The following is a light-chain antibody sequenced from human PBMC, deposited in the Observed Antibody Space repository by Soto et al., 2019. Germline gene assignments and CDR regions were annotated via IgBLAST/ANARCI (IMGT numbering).Light chain of an antibody. CDR1: QSVSSNY. CDR2: GAS. Sequence: EIVLTQSPGTLSLSPGERATLSCRASQSVSSNYLSWFQQKPGQAPRLLIYGASSRATGIPDRFSGSGSGTDFTLPISRLEPEDFAVYYCQQYGSSPLTFGPGTKVDTK. CDR3: QQYGSSPLT. V-gene: IGKV3-20*01. J-gene: IGKJ3*01.